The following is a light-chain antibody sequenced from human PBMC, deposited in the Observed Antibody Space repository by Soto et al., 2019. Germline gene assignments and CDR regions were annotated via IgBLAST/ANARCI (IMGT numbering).Light chain of an antibody. CDR1: MRDVGAYNL. J-gene: IGLJ3*02. Sequence: QSALTQPASVSGSAGQSITISCSGTMRDVGAYNLVSWYQQHPGTAPKLIIYEVRNRPSGISSRFSGSRSGNTASLTISGRLPEEEGDYYCSAYKARSTLVFGGGTKLTVL. V-gene: IGLV2-14*01. CDR2: EVR. CDR3: SAYKARSTLV.